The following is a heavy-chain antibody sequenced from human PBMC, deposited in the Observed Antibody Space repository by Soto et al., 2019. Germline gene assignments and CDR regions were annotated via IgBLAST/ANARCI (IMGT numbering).Heavy chain of an antibody. CDR1: GFSFSSYT. D-gene: IGHD5-18*01. CDR3: ARGAIRGYSYGHSDY. Sequence: PGGSLRLSCAASGFSFSSYTMDWVRQAPGKGLQWVSPISITGSYIYYADSVKGRFAISRGNAQNSLYLHMNSLRAEDTAVYYCARGAIRGYSYGHSDYWGQGTLVTVSS. V-gene: IGHV3-21*01. J-gene: IGHJ4*02. CDR2: ISITGSYI.